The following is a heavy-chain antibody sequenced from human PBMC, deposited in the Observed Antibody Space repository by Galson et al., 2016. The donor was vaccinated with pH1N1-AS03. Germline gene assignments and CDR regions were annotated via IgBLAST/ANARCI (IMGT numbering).Heavy chain of an antibody. CDR1: GFSLTTGGVG. Sequence: PALVKPTQTLTLTCTISGFSLTTGGVGVAWVRQPPGKALEWLAHIYWNGNKLYRPSLKTRLTITKDTSKNQVVLSMTNMDPTDTATYYCARRSWDPKEGFDYWGQGTLVTVSS. V-gene: IGHV2-5*01. CDR3: ARRSWDPKEGFDY. J-gene: IGHJ4*02. CDR2: IYWNGNK. D-gene: IGHD1-26*01.